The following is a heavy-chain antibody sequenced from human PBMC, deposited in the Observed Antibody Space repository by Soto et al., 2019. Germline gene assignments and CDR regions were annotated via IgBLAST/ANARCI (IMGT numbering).Heavy chain of an antibody. J-gene: IGHJ3*01. D-gene: IGHD2-2*01. CDR1: GFTFISYR. V-gene: IGHV3-48*01. CDR3: ARTRGYCSSASCPIAGFDV. Sequence: GGSLRLACAASGFTFISYRMKWVRQAPGKGLEWLSFISSSSTTIYKADSVKGRFTISRDNAKSSLFLQMNSLRGEDSAVYYCARTRGYCSSASCPIAGFDVWGQGTVVTVSS. CDR2: ISSSSTTI.